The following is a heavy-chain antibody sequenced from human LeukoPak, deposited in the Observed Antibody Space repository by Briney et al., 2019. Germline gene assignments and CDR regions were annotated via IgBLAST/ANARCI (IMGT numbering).Heavy chain of an antibody. D-gene: IGHD3-22*01. J-gene: IGHJ4*02. CDR3: ARGPKYYYDSSGYSLRFDY. CDR1: GGSFGGYY. Sequence: SETLSLTCAVYGGSFGGYYWSWIRQPPGKGLEWIGEINHSGSTNYNPSLKSRVTISVDTSKNQFSLKLSSVTAADTAVYYCARGPKYYYDSSGYSLRFDYWGQGTLVTVSS. V-gene: IGHV4-34*01. CDR2: INHSGST.